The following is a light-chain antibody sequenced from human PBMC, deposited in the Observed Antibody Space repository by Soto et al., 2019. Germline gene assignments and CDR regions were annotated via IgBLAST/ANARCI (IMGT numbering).Light chain of an antibody. CDR2: GAS. V-gene: IGKV3-20*01. CDR1: QSVSSSY. CDR3: QQYGSSPTT. Sequence: EIVLTQSPGTLSLSPGERATLSCRASQSVSSSYLAWYQKKPGQAPRLLIYGASSRATGIPDRFSGSGSGTDFPLTISRLEPEDFAVYYCQQYGSSPTTFGQGTKVEIK. J-gene: IGKJ1*01.